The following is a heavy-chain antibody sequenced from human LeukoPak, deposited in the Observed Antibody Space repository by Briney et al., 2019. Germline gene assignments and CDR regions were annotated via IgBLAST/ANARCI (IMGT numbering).Heavy chain of an antibody. J-gene: IGHJ6*02. CDR2: ISVYNGNT. Sequence: GASVKVSCKASGYTFTSYGISWVRQAPGQGLEWMGRISVYNGNTKYPQKFQGRVTMTTDTSSNTAYMELTSLRSDDTAVYYCARGDHCSTTTCYSYYYGMDVWGQGTTVTVSS. D-gene: IGHD2-2*01. CDR1: GYTFTSYG. CDR3: ARGDHCSTTTCYSYYYGMDV. V-gene: IGHV1-18*01.